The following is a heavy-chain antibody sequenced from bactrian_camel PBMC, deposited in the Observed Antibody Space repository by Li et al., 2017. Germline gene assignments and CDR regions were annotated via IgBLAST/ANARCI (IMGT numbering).Heavy chain of an antibody. Sequence: HVQLVESGGDSVQAGESLRLSCVASGYTLPMNMGWFRRVPGKEREGVAGIGIGGRTAYADSAKGRFTISQDKAKNTLYLQMNSLQPEDTAVYSCAAVSCPRGVVVAAYDQYEHWGQGTQVTVS. V-gene: IGHV3S55*01. CDR3: AAVSCPRGVVVAAYDQYEH. CDR1: GYTLPMN. J-gene: IGHJ4*01. CDR2: IGIGGRT. D-gene: IGHD7*01.